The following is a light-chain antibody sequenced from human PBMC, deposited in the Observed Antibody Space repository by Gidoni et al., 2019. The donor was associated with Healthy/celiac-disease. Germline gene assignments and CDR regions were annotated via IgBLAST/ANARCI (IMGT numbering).Light chain of an antibody. CDR3: QQSYSTPVT. CDR2: AAS. V-gene: IGKV1-39*01. J-gene: IGKJ1*01. CDR1: QSSSSY. Sequence: QLTPSPSSLSASVGDRVTITCRASQSSSSYLNWYQQKPGKAPKLLIYAASSLQSGVPARFSGSGSGTDFTLTISSLQPEDFATYYCQQSYSTPVTFGQGTKVEIK.